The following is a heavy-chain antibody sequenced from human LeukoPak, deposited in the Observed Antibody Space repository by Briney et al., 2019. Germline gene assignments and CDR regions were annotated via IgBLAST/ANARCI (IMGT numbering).Heavy chain of an antibody. V-gene: IGHV1-69*13. CDR1: GGTFSSYA. J-gene: IGHJ3*02. D-gene: IGHD2-21*02. CDR2: IIPIFGTA. CDR3: ARDPQKVYCGGDCYPAFDI. Sequence: SVKVSCKASGGTFSSYAISWVRQAPGQGLEWMGGIIPIFGTANYAQKFQGRVTITADESTSTAYMELSSLRSEDTAVYYCARDPQKVYCGGDCYPAFDIWGQGTMVTVSS.